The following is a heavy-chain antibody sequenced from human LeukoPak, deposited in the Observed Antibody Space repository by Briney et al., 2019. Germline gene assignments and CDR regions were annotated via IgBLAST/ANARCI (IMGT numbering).Heavy chain of an antibody. Sequence: ELIGSIYYSGSTYYHPSLKSRVTISVDTSKNQFSLKLSSVTAADTAVYYCARGWIQLWFSYWGQGTLVTVSS. D-gene: IGHD5-18*01. CDR3: ARGWIQLWFSY. J-gene: IGHJ4*02. CDR2: IYYSGST. V-gene: IGHV4-39*07.